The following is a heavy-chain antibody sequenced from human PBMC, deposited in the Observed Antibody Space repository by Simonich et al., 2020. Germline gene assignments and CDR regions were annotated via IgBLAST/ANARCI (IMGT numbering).Heavy chain of an antibody. J-gene: IGHJ4*02. CDR2: ISSSSSYI. CDR1: GFPCSSYS. CDR3: ARNAAGDY. D-gene: IGHD6-13*01. V-gene: IGHV3-21*01. Sequence: EVQLVESGGGLVKPGGSLRLSCSASGFPCSSYSMNWVRQAPVKGRGAVTSISSSSSYIYYADSVKGRFTISRDNAKNSLYLQMNSLRAEDTAVYYCARNAAGDYWGQGTLVTVSS.